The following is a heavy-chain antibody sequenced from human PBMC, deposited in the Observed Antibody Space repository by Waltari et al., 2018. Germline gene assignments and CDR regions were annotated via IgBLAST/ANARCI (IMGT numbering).Heavy chain of an antibody. CDR3: ARDYCDRSNCHGMDV. D-gene: IGHD3-22*01. CDR1: EFTFSSYA. Sequence: QVQLVESGGGVVQPGRCLRLSCAASEFTFSSYAMHWVRQAPGKGLEWVAVISYNGRNIYYVDSVKGRFTISRDNSKKTLYMQMNSLRVEDTAVYYCARDYCDRSNCHGMDVWGQGTTVTVSS. V-gene: IGHV3-30*04. J-gene: IGHJ6*02. CDR2: ISYNGRNI.